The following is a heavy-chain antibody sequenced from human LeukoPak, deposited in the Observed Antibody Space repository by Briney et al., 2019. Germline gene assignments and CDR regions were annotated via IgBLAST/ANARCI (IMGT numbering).Heavy chain of an antibody. V-gene: IGHV3-48*04. J-gene: IGHJ4*02. CDR1: GFTFSSYS. CDR2: ISSSSSTI. Sequence: GGSLRLSCAASGFTFSSYSMNWVRQAPGKGLERVSYISSSSSTIYYADSVKGRFTISRDNAKNSLYLQMNSLRAEDTAVYYCASGHGSGSYAKDRRKYGRDWGQGTLVTVSS. D-gene: IGHD3-10*01. CDR3: ASGHGSGSYAKDRRKYGRD.